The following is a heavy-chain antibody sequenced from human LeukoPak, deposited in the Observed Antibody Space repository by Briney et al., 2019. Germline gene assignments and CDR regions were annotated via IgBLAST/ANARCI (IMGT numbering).Heavy chain of an antibody. V-gene: IGHV3-20*04. Sequence: GGSLRLSCAASGFTFDDYGMTWVRQTPGKGLEWVSGINWNGGSTGYADSVKGRFTISRDNANNSLYLQMNSLRAEDTALYYCAKVASNYEFDYWGQGTLVTGSS. J-gene: IGHJ4*02. CDR2: INWNGGST. D-gene: IGHD4-11*01. CDR1: GFTFDDYG. CDR3: AKVASNYEFDY.